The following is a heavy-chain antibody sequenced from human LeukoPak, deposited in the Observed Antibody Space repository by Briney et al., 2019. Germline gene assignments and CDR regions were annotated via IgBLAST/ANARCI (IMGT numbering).Heavy chain of an antibody. CDR1: GFTFSTYS. J-gene: IGHJ4*02. D-gene: IGHD3-3*01. Sequence: GGSLRLSCAASGFTFSTYSMNLVRQAPGKGLEWVSSISSSSSYIYYADSVKGRFTISRDNAKNSLYLQMNSLRAEDTAVYYCARGIRPALANFGVVTTYYFDYWGQGTLVTVSS. V-gene: IGHV3-21*04. CDR2: ISSSSSYI. CDR3: ARGIRPALANFGVVTTYYFDY.